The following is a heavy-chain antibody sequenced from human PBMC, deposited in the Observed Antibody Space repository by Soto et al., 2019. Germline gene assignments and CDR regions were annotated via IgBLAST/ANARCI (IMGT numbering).Heavy chain of an antibody. CDR1: GYSFTSYG. Sequence: ASVKVSCKASGYSFTSYGINWARQAPGQGLEWMGWISAYNSNTNYAQKLQGRLTMTTDTSTTTVYLELRSLRSDDTAVYYCARGTGYSSGSPLVYWGQGALVTVSS. D-gene: IGHD3-10*01. J-gene: IGHJ4*02. CDR2: ISAYNSNT. V-gene: IGHV1-18*01. CDR3: ARGTGYSSGSPLVY.